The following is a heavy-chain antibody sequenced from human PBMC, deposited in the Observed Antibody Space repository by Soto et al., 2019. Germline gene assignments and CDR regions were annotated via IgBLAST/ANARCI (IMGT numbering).Heavy chain of an antibody. CDR1: GGSISSGGYY. Sequence: PSETLSLTCTVSGGSISSGGYYWSWIRQHPGKGLEWIGYIYYSGSTYYNPSLKSRVTISVDTSKNQFSLKPSSVTAADTAVYYCARDKSDSKGPGSGRWFDPWGQGTLVTVSS. J-gene: IGHJ5*02. V-gene: IGHV4-31*03. CDR3: ARDKSDSKGPGSGRWFDP. CDR2: IYYSGST. D-gene: IGHD3-22*01.